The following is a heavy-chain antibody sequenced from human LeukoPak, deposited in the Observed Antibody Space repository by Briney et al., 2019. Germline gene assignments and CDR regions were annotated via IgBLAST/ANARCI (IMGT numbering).Heavy chain of an antibody. CDR3: ARDGTGPIRGYFDY. CDR2: ISYDGSNK. V-gene: IGHV3-30*03. J-gene: IGHJ4*02. CDR1: GFTFSSYG. Sequence: PGGSLRLSCAASGFTFSSYGMHWVRQAPGKGLEWVAVISYDGSNKYYADSVKGRFTISRDNSKNTLYLQMNSLRAEDTAVYYCARDGTGPIRGYFDYWGQGTLVTVSS. D-gene: IGHD1-7*01.